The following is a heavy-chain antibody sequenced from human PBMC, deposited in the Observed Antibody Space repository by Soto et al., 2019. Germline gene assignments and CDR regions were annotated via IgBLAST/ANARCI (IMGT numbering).Heavy chain of an antibody. D-gene: IGHD1-1*01. CDR1: GFTFSDYY. CDR3: ARERVRAGKRNYFGRSV. V-gene: IGHV3-11*01. CDR2: ISSSGSTI. J-gene: IGHJ6*02. Sequence: PVVSLRLSCAASGFTFSDYYMSWIRQAPGKGLEWVSYISSSGSTIYYADSVKGRFTISRDNAKNSLYLQMNSLRAEDTAVYYCARERVRAGKRNYFGRSVWGHGPTGIV.